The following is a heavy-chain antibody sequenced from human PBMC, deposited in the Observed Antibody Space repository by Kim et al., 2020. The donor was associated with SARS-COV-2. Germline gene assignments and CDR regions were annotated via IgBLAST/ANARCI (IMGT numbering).Heavy chain of an antibody. V-gene: IGHV1-24*01. Sequence: ASVKVSCKVSGYTLTELSMHWVRQAPGKGLEWMGGFDPEDGETIYAQKFQGRVTVTEDTSTDTAYMELSSLRSEDTAVYYCATLSPSSDAFDYWGQEPWSPSPQ. J-gene: IGHJ4*01. CDR2: FDPEDGET. D-gene: IGHD2-21*01. CDR3: ATLSPSSDAFDY. CDR1: GYTLTELS.